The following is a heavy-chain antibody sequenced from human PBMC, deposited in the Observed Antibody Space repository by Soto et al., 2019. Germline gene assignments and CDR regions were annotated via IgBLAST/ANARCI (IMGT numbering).Heavy chain of an antibody. CDR2: ISGYNGDT. CDR1: GYTFTSYG. V-gene: IGHV1-18*04. J-gene: IGHJ4*02. Sequence: ASVTVSCKASGYTFTSYGISWVRQAPGQGLEWMGWISGYNGDTNYAQKLQGRVTMTTDTSTNTAYMALRRLRSDDTAVYYCASGRYDASGYFDYWGQGTLVTVSS. CDR3: ASGRYDASGYFDY. D-gene: IGHD3-22*01.